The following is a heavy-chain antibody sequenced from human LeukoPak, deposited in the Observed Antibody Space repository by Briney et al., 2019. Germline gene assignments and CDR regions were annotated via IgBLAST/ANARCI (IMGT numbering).Heavy chain of an antibody. Sequence: GIFFNSCAIGYSHSGKGRFTISRDNAKNSLYMQMNSLRPEDMALYYCAKEGGGGKFYFDYWGQGTLVTVSS. D-gene: IGHD3-16*01. J-gene: IGHJ4*02. V-gene: IGHV3-9*03. CDR2: IFFNSCAI. CDR3: AKEGGGGKFYFDY.